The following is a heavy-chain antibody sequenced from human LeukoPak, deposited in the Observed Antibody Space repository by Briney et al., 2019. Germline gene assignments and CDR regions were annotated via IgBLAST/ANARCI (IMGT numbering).Heavy chain of an antibody. CDR1: GFTFSSFW. D-gene: IGHD3-10*01. Sequence: GRSLRLSCAVSGFTFSSFWMHWVRQTPGKGLVWVSRINSDGSSKTYADSAKGRFTISRDNPKNTLNLQMNSLRAEDTAVYYCARSGGSGSYYKWFDPWGQGTLVTVSS. V-gene: IGHV3-74*01. CDR3: ARSGGSGSYYKWFDP. CDR2: INSDGSSK. J-gene: IGHJ5*02.